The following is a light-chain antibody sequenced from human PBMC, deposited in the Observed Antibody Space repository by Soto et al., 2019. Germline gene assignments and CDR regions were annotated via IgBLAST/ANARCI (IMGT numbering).Light chain of an antibody. CDR2: GNT. J-gene: IGLJ2*01. V-gene: IGLV1-40*01. CDR1: SSNIGAGYD. Sequence: QSVLTQPPSVSGAPGQRVTISCTGSSSNIGAGYDVHWYQQLPGRAPKLLIYGNTNPPSGVPDRFSGSKSGTSASLAIAGLQAEDEAYYYSLSFDSSRSVVFGGGTKLTVL. CDR3: LSFDSSRSVV.